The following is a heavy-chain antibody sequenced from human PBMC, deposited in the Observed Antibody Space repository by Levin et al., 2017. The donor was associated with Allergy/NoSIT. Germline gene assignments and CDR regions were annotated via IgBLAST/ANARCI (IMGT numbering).Heavy chain of an antibody. J-gene: IGHJ6*02. CDR2: MNPNSGNT. V-gene: IGHV1-8*01. D-gene: IGHD2-15*01. CDR3: AKRGSGGSLYYYYGVDV. CDR1: GYTFTNYE. Sequence: ASVKVSCKASGYTFTNYEINWVRQATGQGLEWMGWMNPNSGNTGYAQKFQGRVTMTRNTSISTVYMELSSLRSEDTAVYYCAKRGSGGSLYYYYGVDVWGQGTTVTVSS.